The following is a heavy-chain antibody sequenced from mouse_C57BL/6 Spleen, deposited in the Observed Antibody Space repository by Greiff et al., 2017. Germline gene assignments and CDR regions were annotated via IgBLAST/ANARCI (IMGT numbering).Heavy chain of an antibody. CDR3: ASSNYGSYYFDY. CDR2: IDPSDSAT. Sequence: QVQLQQPGAELVRPGSSVKLSCKASGYTFTSYWLHWVKQRPIQGLEWIGNIDPSDSATHYTQKFKDKATLTVDKSSSTAYMQLSSLTSEDSAVYYCASSNYGSYYFDYWGQGTTLTVSS. V-gene: IGHV1-52*01. D-gene: IGHD2-2*01. J-gene: IGHJ2*01. CDR1: GYTFTSYW.